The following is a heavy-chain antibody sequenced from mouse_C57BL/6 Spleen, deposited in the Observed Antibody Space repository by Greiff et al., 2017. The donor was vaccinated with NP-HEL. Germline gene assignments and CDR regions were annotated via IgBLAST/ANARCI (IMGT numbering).Heavy chain of an antibody. J-gene: IGHJ4*01. D-gene: IGHD4-1*01. CDR1: GFSFNTYA. Sequence: EVQLVESGGGLVQPKGSLKLSCAASGFSFNTYAMNWVRQAPGKGLEWVARIRSKSNNYATYYADSVKDRFTISRDDSESMLYLQMNNLKTEDTAMYYCVRQKTGRYAMDYWGQGTSVTVSS. CDR2: IRSKSNNYAT. CDR3: VRQKTGRYAMDY. V-gene: IGHV10-1*01.